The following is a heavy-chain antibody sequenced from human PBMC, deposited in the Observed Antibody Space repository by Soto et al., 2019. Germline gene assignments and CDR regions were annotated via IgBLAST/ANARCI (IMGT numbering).Heavy chain of an antibody. V-gene: IGHV5-51*01. CDR3: ARSDIVLMVYDYGMDV. CDR1: GYSFTSYL. J-gene: IGHJ6*02. CDR2: IYSGDSDT. Sequence: PGESLKISCKGSGYSFTSYLIGWVRQMPGKGLEWMGIIYSGDSDTRYSPSFQGQVTISADKSISTAYLQWSSLKASDTAMYYCARSDIVLMVYDYGMDVWGQGTTVTVSS. D-gene: IGHD2-8*01.